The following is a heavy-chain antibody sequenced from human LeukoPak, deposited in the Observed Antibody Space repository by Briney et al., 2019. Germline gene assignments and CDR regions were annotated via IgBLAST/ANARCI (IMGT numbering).Heavy chain of an antibody. CDR1: GGSVSSGRYY. J-gene: IGHJ6*04. D-gene: IGHD2/OR15-2a*01. Sequence: SETLSLTCTVSGGSVSSGRYYWSWIRQPAGKGLEWIGRIYTRGGTNYNPALNSRATFSISTSRTHFSLTLTSVSAADTAIYYCATQYYHINVWGKGTSVTVSS. CDR3: ATQYYHINV. CDR2: IYTRGGT. V-gene: IGHV4-61*02.